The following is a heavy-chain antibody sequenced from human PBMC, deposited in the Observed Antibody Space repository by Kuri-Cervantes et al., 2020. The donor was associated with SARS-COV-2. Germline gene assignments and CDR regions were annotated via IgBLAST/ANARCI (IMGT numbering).Heavy chain of an antibody. J-gene: IGHJ4*02. D-gene: IGHD6-19*01. CDR1: EFTFSSYE. CDR3: ARDGPAVAGTVFDY. Sequence: GESLKISCVASEFTFSSYEMNWVRQAPGKGLEWVSYISSSGSTVYYADSVKGRFTISRDNAKNSLYLQMNSLRAEDTAVYYCARDGPAVAGTVFDYWGQGTLVTVSS. V-gene: IGHV3-48*03. CDR2: ISSSGSTV.